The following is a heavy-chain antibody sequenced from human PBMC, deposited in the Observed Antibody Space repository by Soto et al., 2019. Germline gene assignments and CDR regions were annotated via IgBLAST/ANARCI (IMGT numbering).Heavy chain of an antibody. CDR1: SASISSEQR. J-gene: IGHJ4*02. CDR3: ARSFGWYAIDQ. V-gene: IGHV4-4*02. D-gene: IGHD6-19*01. Sequence: QMQLQESGPRLVKPSETLSLTCAVSSASISSEQRWSWVRQPPGKGLEWIGEIHHSGSTTNNPSLKSRVTMSVDKSKNQFSLNLSSVTAADTAVYYCARSFGWYAIDQWGQGTLVTVSS. CDR2: IHHSGST.